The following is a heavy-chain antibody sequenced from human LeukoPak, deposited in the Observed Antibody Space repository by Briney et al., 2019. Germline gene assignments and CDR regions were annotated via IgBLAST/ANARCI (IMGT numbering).Heavy chain of an antibody. Sequence: GGSLRLSCEASGFTFGTFWMSWVRQAPGKGLEWVANIKQGGSEKNYVDSVKGRFTIARDDAKNSLYLQMNSLRAEDTAVYYCARDGKLWFGSDYWGQGTLVTVSS. V-gene: IGHV3-7*03. D-gene: IGHD5-18*01. CDR2: IKQGGSEK. J-gene: IGHJ4*02. CDR1: GFTFGTFW. CDR3: ARDGKLWFGSDY.